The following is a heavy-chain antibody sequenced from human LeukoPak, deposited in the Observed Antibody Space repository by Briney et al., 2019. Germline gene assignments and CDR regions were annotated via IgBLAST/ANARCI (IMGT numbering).Heavy chain of an antibody. CDR1: GYTFTSYD. CDR3: ARGIKRGWTIDY. V-gene: IGHV1-8*01. CDR2: MNPNSGNT. Sequence: GASVKGSCKPSGYTFTSYDINWVRQATGQGLEWMGWMNPNSGNTGYAQKFQGRVTMTRNTSISTAYMELSSLRSEDTAVYYCARGIKRGWTIDYWGQGTLVTVSS. D-gene: IGHD2-15*01. J-gene: IGHJ4*02.